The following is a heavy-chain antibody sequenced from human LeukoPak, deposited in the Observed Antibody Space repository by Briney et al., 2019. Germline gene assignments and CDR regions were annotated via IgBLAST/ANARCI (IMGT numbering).Heavy chain of an antibody. V-gene: IGHV4-4*02. CDR3: ARDNIAVASGGAFDI. CDR1: GGSISSSNW. Sequence: RPSETLSLTCAISGGSISSSNWWTWVRQPPGKGLEWVGEIYLRGNTNYNPSLESRVTISVDESKTQLSLKLSSVTAADTAVYYCARDNIAVASGGAFDIWGQGTMVTVSS. J-gene: IGHJ3*02. CDR2: IYLRGNT. D-gene: IGHD6-19*01.